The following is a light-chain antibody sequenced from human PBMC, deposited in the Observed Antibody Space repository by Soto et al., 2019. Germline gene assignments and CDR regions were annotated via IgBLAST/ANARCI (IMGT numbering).Light chain of an antibody. CDR3: HQYDNWPKT. Sequence: EGVVTQSPATLSVSPGERATLSCGASQSVSSNLAWYQQKPGQAPRLLIYGASTRATGIPARSSGSGSGTEFTLTISSLQSEDFAVYYCHQYDNWPKTFGQGTRLEI. V-gene: IGKV3-15*01. CDR2: GAS. CDR1: QSVSSN. J-gene: IGKJ5*01.